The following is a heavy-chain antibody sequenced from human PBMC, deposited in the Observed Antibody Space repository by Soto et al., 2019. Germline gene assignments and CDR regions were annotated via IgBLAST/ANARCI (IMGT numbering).Heavy chain of an antibody. Sequence: QVQLVQSGAEVKKPGSSVKVSCKASGGTFSSYAISWVRQAPGQGLEWMGGIIPIFGTANYAQKFQGRVTITADESTGTAYRGLSSLGSEDTAVYYCAGGGVGGYSSLGSWFDPWGQGTLVTVSS. CDR1: GGTFSSYA. D-gene: IGHD6-6*01. CDR2: IIPIFGTA. CDR3: AGGGVGGYSSLGSWFDP. J-gene: IGHJ5*02. V-gene: IGHV1-69*01.